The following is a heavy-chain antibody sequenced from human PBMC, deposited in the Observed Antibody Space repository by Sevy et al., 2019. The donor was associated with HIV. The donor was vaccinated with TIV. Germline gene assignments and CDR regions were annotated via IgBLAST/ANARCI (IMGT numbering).Heavy chain of an antibody. CDR3: AKDLNSLTTAGSELDY. J-gene: IGHJ4*02. D-gene: IGHD4-17*01. CDR1: GFTFSSYA. Sequence: GSLRLSCATSGFTFSSYAMSWVRQAPEKGLEWVSAISASGGDTYYANPVKGRFTISRDNSKNTLYLQMNSLRAEDTAVYYCAKDLNSLTTAGSELDYWGQGTLVTVSS. V-gene: IGHV3-23*01. CDR2: ISASGGDT.